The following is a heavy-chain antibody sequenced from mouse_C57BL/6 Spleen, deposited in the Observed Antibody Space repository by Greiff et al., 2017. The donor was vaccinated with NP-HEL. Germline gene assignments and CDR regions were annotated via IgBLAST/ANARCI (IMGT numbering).Heavy chain of an antibody. CDR3: ASEDFDYYYGSSYGYFDV. D-gene: IGHD1-1*01. CDR2: ISSGGSYT. J-gene: IGHJ1*03. CDR1: GFTFSSYG. Sequence: EVMLVESGGDLVKPGGSLKLSCAASGFTFSSYGMSWVRQTPDKRLEWVATISSGGSYTYYPDSVKGRFTIYRDNAKNTLYLQMSSLKSEDTAMYYCASEDFDYYYGSSYGYFDVWGTGTTVTVSS. V-gene: IGHV5-6*01.